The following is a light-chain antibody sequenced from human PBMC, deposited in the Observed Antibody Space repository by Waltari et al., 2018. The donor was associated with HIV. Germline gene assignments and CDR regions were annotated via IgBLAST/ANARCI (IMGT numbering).Light chain of an antibody. CDR2: KAS. CDR1: QSIRSW. V-gene: IGKV1-5*03. Sequence: DIQMTQSPSTLSASVGDRVTITCRASQSIRSWLAWYQQKPGKAPKLLIYKASSLESGVPSRFSGSGSGTEFTLTISSLQPDDFATYYCQQYNSFPYTSGQGTKLEIK. J-gene: IGKJ2*01. CDR3: QQYNSFPYT.